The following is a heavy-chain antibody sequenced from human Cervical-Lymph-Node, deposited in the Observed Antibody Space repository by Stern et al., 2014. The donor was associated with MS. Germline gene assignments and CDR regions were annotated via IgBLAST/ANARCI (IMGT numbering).Heavy chain of an antibody. Sequence: VQLVQSGAEVQKPGSSVKVSCKASGGTFSRSATSWVRQAPGQGLEWMGGIVPIVGTPNYAQNFQGRVTITADESTNTTYMDLSSLRSEDTAVYYCARGGFSSLDFWGQGTLVTVSS. V-gene: IGHV1-69*01. CDR3: ARGGFSSLDF. CDR1: GGTFSRSA. J-gene: IGHJ4*02. CDR2: IVPIVGTP. D-gene: IGHD2-2*01.